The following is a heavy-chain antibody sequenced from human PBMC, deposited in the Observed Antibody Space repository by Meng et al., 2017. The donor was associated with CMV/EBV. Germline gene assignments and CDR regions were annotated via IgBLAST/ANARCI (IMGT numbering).Heavy chain of an antibody. V-gene: IGHV4-39*01. CDR1: GGSISSSSYY. CDR2: INYSGRT. J-gene: IGHJ4*02. CDR3: ARSYEFWSGYYFDY. D-gene: IGHD3-3*01. Sequence: SETLSLTCTVSGGSISSSSYYWGWIRQPPRKGLEWIGSINYSGRTYYNPSLTSRVTISVDTSKNQVSLKLSSVTAADTAVYYCARSYEFWSGYYFDYWGQGTLVTVSS.